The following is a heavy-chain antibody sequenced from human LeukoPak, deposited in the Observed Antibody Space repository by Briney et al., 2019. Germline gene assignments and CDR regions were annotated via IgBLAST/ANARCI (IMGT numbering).Heavy chain of an antibody. V-gene: IGHV3-7*01. J-gene: IGHJ4*02. D-gene: IGHD3-3*01. CDR1: GFTLISFW. CDR2: IKQDGSEK. CDR3: ARGSTIFGVVITTFDY. Sequence: GGSRGPSLPPPGFTLISFWRSGFGKPPGKGRGGWPNIKQDGSEKYYVDSVKGRFTISRDNAKNSLYLQMNSLRAEDTAVYYCARGSTIFGVVITTFDYWGQGTLVTVSS.